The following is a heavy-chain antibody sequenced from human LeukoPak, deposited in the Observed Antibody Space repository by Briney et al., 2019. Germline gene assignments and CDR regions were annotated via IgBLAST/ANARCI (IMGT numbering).Heavy chain of an antibody. CDR2: IPYDGSNK. Sequence: PGGSLRLSCAASGFTFSSYAMSWVRQAPGKGLEWVAVIPYDGSNKYYADSVKGRFTISRDNSKNTLYLQMNSLRAEDTAVYYCAKDNYNWNDEQGFDYWGQGTLVTVSS. D-gene: IGHD1-20*01. CDR1: GFTFSSYA. J-gene: IGHJ4*02. V-gene: IGHV3-30*18. CDR3: AKDNYNWNDEQGFDY.